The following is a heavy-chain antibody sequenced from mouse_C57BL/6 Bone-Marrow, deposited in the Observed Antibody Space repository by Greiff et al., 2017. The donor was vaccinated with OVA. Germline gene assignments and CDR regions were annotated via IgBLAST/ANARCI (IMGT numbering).Heavy chain of an antibody. D-gene: IGHD3-1*01. CDR1: GYTFTGYW. CDR3: ASLGVGDWYFDV. Sequence: QVQLKESGAELMKPGASVKLSCKATGYTFTGYWIEWVKQRPGHGLEWIGEILPGSGSSHYTEKFKGQAPFTADTSSNTAYMQLSSLTTEDSAIYYCASLGVGDWYFDVWGTGTTVTVSS. V-gene: IGHV1-9*01. J-gene: IGHJ1*03. CDR2: ILPGSGSS.